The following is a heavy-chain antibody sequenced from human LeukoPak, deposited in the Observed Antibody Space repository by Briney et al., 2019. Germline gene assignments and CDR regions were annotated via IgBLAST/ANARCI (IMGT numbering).Heavy chain of an antibody. J-gene: IGHJ4*02. CDR3: ARGFRFYGSGIDY. CDR2: ISTNGGST. V-gene: IGHV3-64*02. Sequence: GSLRLSCAASGFTFSEYNMHWVRQAPGKGLEYVSAISTNGGSTHYADSVKGRFTISRDDPKSTLDLQMGSLRPEDMAVYYCARGFRFYGSGIDYWGQGTLVTV. D-gene: IGHD3-10*01. CDR1: GFTFSEYN.